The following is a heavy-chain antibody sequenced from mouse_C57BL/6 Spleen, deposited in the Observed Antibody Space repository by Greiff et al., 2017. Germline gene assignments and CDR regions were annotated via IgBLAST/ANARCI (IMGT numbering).Heavy chain of an antibody. CDR2: INYDGSST. V-gene: IGHV5-16*01. Sequence: EVQLQQSEGGLVQPGSSMKLSCTASGFTFSDYYMAWVRQVPEKGLEWVANINYDGSSTYYLDSLKSRFIISRDNAKNILYLQMSSLKSEDTATYYCARERDGYKENYFDYWGQGTTLTVSS. CDR3: ARERDGYKENYFDY. J-gene: IGHJ2*01. D-gene: IGHD2-3*01. CDR1: GFTFSDYY.